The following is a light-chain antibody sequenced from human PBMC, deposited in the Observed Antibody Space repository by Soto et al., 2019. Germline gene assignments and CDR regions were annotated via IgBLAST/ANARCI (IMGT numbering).Light chain of an antibody. V-gene: IGLV2-14*01. CDR2: EVS. J-gene: IGLJ1*01. CDR3: SSYTSSSTLYV. Sequence: QPVLTQPASVSGSPGQSITISCTGTSSDVGYYNYVSWYQQHPGKAPKLIIYEVSNRPSGVSNRFSGSKSGNTASLTISGLQAEDEADYYCSSYTSSSTLYVFGTGTKVTVL. CDR1: SSDVGYYNY.